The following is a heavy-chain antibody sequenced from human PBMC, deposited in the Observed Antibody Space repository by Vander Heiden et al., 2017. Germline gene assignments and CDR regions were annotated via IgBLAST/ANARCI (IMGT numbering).Heavy chain of an antibody. CDR3: ARVGAMVVVPAAFDY. CDR1: GFPCSSYS. CDR2: ISSSSSTI. D-gene: IGHD2-2*01. J-gene: IGHJ4*02. Sequence: EVQLVESGVGLVQPGGSLQLSCVASGFPCSSYSMNWVRQAPGKGLEWVSYISSSSSTIYYADSVKGRFTISRDNAKNSLYLQMNSLRDEDTAVYYCARVGAMVVVPAAFDYWGQGTLVTVSS. V-gene: IGHV3-48*02.